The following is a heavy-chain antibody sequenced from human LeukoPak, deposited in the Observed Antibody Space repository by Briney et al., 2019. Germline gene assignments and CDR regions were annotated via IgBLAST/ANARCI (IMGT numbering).Heavy chain of an antibody. CDR3: ARDLRIAAAVILAY. V-gene: IGHV1-18*01. CDR2: ISAYNGNT. J-gene: IGHJ4*02. CDR1: GYTFTSYG. D-gene: IGHD6-13*01. Sequence: ASVKVSCKVSGYTFTSYGISWVRHAPGQGLEWVGWISAYNGNTNYAHKLQGRVTMTTDTSTSTAYMELRSLRSDDTAVYYCARDLRIAAAVILAYWGQGTLVTVSS.